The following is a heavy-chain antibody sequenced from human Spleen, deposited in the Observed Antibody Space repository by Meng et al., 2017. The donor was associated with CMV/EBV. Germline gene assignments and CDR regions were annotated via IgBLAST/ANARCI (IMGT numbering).Heavy chain of an antibody. CDR2: IWYDGRNK. V-gene: IGHV3-33*06. CDR3: AKDGGLSITGTTTSDGFDV. J-gene: IGHJ3*01. D-gene: IGHD1-20*01. Sequence: FTSYGIHWVRRVPGRELEWMAVIWYDGRNKFYADSVKGRFTISRDNSKNTLYLQMNTLRAEDTAVYYCAKDGGLSITGTTTSDGFDVWGQGTMVTVSS. CDR1: FTSYG.